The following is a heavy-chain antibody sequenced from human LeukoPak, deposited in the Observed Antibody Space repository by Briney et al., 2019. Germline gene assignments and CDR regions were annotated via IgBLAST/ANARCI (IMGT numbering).Heavy chain of an antibody. Sequence: PSETLSLTCTVSGGSISSGDYYWSWIRQPPGKGLEWIGYIYYSGSTNYNPSLKSRVTISVDTSKNQFSLKLSSVTAADTAVYYCAREGYYYDSSGYSPLTLDAFDIWGQGTMVTVSS. CDR3: AREGYYYDSSGYSPLTLDAFDI. J-gene: IGHJ3*02. V-gene: IGHV4-61*08. CDR1: GGSISSGDYY. CDR2: IYYSGST. D-gene: IGHD3-22*01.